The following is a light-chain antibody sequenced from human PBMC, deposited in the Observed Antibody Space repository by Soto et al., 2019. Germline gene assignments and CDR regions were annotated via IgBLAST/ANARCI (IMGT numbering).Light chain of an antibody. CDR3: QQYGSSPPYT. CDR1: QSVSNNY. CDR2: GSS. J-gene: IGKJ2*01. V-gene: IGKV3-20*01. Sequence: EVVLTQSPGTLSLSPGERATLSCRASQSVSNNYLAWYQQKPGQTPKLLIFGSSDRATGIPDRFSGSGSVTDFTLTISSLEPEDCAVYYYQQYGSSPPYTCGQGTKLEIK.